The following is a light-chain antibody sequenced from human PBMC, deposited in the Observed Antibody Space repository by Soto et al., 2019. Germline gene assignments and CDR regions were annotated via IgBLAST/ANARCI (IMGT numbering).Light chain of an antibody. CDR3: ATWDDSLNVRGVV. J-gene: IGLJ2*01. CDR2: TNN. V-gene: IGLV1-44*01. Sequence: QSVLTQPPSASGTPGQRVTFSCSGSSSNIGRNTVNWYKQLPGTAPKLLFYTNNQRPSGVPDLFSGSKAGTSASLAISGLQSEDEADYYCATWDDSLNVRGVVFGGGTKVTVL. CDR1: SSNIGRNT.